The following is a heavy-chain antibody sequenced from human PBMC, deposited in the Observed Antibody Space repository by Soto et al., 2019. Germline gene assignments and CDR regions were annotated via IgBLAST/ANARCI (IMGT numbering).Heavy chain of an antibody. CDR1: GGSISSGGYS. V-gene: IGHV4-30-2*01. D-gene: IGHD5-18*01. Sequence: PSETLSLTCAVYGGSISSGGYSWSWIRQPPGKGLEWIGYIYHSGSTYYNPSLKSRVTISVDTSKNQFSLKLSSVTAADTAVYYCARAGRTGTAMVRYYYYYSMDVWGQGTTVTVSS. CDR2: IYHSGST. J-gene: IGHJ6*02. CDR3: ARAGRTGTAMVRYYYYYSMDV.